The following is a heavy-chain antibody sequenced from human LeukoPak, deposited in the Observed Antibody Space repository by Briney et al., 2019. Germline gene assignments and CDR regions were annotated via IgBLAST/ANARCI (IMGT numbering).Heavy chain of an antibody. CDR1: GFLFTTYW. D-gene: IGHD1-26*01. Sequence: GESLKISCKGSGFLFTTYWIAWVRPMPGKGMGWMGILYAGDSDTRYSPSFQGHVTISADKSINTAYLQWSSLKASDTAMYYCAGGPPRVGAITEGDYWGQGTLVTVSS. J-gene: IGHJ4*02. V-gene: IGHV5-51*01. CDR3: AGGPPRVGAITEGDY. CDR2: LYAGDSDT.